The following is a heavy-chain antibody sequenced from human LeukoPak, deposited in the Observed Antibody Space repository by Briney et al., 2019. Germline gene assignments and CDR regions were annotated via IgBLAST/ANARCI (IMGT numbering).Heavy chain of an antibody. CDR1: GFTFSSYA. D-gene: IGHD3-22*01. CDR3: ARGKWVTMIVVVSAPSIDY. V-gene: IGHV3-23*01. Sequence: GGSLRLSCAASGFTFSSYAMSWVRQALGKGLEWVSAISGSGGSTYYADSVKGRFTISRDNSKNTLYLQMNSLRAEDTAVYYCARGKWVTMIVVVSAPSIDYWGQGTLVTVSS. J-gene: IGHJ4*02. CDR2: ISGSGGST.